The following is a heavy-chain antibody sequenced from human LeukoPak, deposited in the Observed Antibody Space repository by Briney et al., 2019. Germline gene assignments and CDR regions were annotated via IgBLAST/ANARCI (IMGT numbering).Heavy chain of an antibody. D-gene: IGHD3-3*02. Sequence: GGSLRLSCAVSRFTFSDYSIHWVRQAPGQGLEWVALMSYDGTNKWYVDSVRGRFTISRDNSKNTVYLQMNSVRAEDTAVYYCVRASIQSSLDFWGQGTLVTVSS. CDR3: VRASIQSSLDF. CDR1: RFTFSDYS. V-gene: IGHV3-30*04. J-gene: IGHJ4*02. CDR2: MSYDGTNK.